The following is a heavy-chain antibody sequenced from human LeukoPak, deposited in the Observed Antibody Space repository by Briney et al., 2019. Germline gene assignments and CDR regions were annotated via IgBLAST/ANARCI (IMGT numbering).Heavy chain of an antibody. CDR2: ISSSSSYI. V-gene: IGHV3-21*01. CDR1: GFTFSNYA. D-gene: IGHD5-24*01. Sequence: PGGSLRLSCAASGFTFSNYAMRWVRQAPGKGLEWVSSISSSSSYIYYADSVKGRFTISRDNAKNSLYLQMNSLRAEDTAVYYCARDLSWLQFVGYWGQGTLVTVSS. CDR3: ARDLSWLQFVGY. J-gene: IGHJ4*02.